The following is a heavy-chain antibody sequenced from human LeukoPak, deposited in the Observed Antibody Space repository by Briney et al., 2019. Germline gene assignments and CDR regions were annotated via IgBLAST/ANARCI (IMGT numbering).Heavy chain of an antibody. CDR1: GFTFSSYA. CDR3: AKTTLEPMVRGVIGAVDY. Sequence: GGSLRLSCAASGFTFSSYAMSWVRQAPGKGLEWVSAISGSGGSTYYADSVKGRFTISRDNSKNTLYLQMNSLRAEDTAVYYCAKTTLEPMVRGVIGAVDYWGQGTLVTASS. D-gene: IGHD3-10*01. CDR2: ISGSGGST. V-gene: IGHV3-23*01. J-gene: IGHJ4*02.